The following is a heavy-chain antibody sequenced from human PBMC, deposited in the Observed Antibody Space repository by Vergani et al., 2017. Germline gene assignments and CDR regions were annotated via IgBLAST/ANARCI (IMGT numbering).Heavy chain of an antibody. CDR2: TIPIFGTA. V-gene: IGHV1-69*01. D-gene: IGHD2-15*01. J-gene: IGHJ4*02. Sequence: QVQLVQSGAEVKKPGSSVKVSCKASGGTFSSYAISWVRQAPGQGLEWMGGTIPIFGTANYAQKFQGRVTITADESTSTAYMELSSLRSEDTAVYYCARSGGRCSGGSCSVGYWGQGTLVTVSS. CDR1: GGTFSSYA. CDR3: ARSGGRCSGGSCSVGY.